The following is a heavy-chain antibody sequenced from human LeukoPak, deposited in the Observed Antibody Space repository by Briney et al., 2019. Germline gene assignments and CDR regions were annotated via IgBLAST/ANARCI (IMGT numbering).Heavy chain of an antibody. J-gene: IGHJ5*02. V-gene: IGHV6-1*01. CDR3: ARRLTQYDCFDP. Sequence: SQTLSLTCAISGDSVSINSVTWNWIRQSPSRGLEWLGRTYYRSTWYNDYAVSVRGRITVNPDTSKNQFSLHLNSVTPEDTAVYYCARRLTQYDCFDPWGQGILVTVSS. D-gene: IGHD2-2*01. CDR1: GDSVSINSVT. CDR2: TYYRSTWYN.